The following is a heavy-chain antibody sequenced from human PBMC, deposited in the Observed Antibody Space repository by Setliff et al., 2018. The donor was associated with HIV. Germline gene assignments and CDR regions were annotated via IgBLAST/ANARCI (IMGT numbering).Heavy chain of an antibody. D-gene: IGHD6-19*01. J-gene: IGHJ4*02. V-gene: IGHV3-48*03. Sequence: PGGSLRLSCAASGFTFRNYKFNWVRQAPGRGLEWVSSISIGSGGAIDYADSVQGRFTMSRDNAKNSLYLQMDSLRVEDTGFYYCARDPYWLEGYFDYWGPGTLVTVSS. CDR3: ARDPYWLEGYFDY. CDR1: GFTFRNYK. CDR2: ISIGSGGAI.